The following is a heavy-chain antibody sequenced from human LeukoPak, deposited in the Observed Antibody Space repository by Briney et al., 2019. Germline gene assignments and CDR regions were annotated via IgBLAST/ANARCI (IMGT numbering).Heavy chain of an antibody. J-gene: IGHJ4*02. CDR1: GFTFSSYA. V-gene: IGHV3-23*01. CDR2: ISGSGGST. CDR3: AKADYVVVPAATQH. Sequence: GGSLRLSCAASGFTFSSYAMSWVRQAPGKGLEWVSAISGSGGSTYYADCVKGRFTISRDNSKNTLYLQMNSLRAEDTAVYYCAKADYVVVPAATQHWGQGTLVTVSS. D-gene: IGHD2-2*01.